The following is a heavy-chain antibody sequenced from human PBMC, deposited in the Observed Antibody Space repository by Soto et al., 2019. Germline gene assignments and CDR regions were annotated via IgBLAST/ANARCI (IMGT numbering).Heavy chain of an antibody. CDR1: GGTFSNYA. V-gene: IGHV1-69*01. Sequence: QVQLVQSGAEVKKPGSSVKVSCKASGGTFSNYAISWVRQAPGQGLEWMGGITPIFGKANYAQKFQGRVTITADESTSTACMELSSLRSEDTAVYYCARGWSYDILTGYSYWGQGTLVTVSS. J-gene: IGHJ4*02. CDR2: ITPIFGKA. CDR3: ARGWSYDILTGYSY. D-gene: IGHD3-9*01.